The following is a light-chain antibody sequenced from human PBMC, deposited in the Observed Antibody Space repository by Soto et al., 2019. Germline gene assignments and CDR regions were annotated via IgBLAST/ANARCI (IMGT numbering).Light chain of an antibody. CDR1: HSVNTY. V-gene: IGKV3-11*01. CDR3: QHRANWPIT. CDR2: DAS. J-gene: IGKJ5*01. Sequence: DIMLTQSPATLSLSPGERATLSCRASHSVNTYLAWYQHKSGQAPRLLIYDASNRAIGIPARFSGTGSGTDFTLPIDSLEPEDFAVYYCQHRANWPITFGQGTRLDIK.